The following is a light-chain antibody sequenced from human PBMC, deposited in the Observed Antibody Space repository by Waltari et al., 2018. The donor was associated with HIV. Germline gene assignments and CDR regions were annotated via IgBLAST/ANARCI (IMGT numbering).Light chain of an antibody. CDR1: SSDVGGYKY. V-gene: IGLV2-11*01. CDR3: CSYAGSYTLV. J-gene: IGLJ3*02. Sequence: QSALTQPRSVSGSPGQSVTISCTGTSSDVGGYKYVSWYQQHPAKAPKLMIYDVTKRPAAVPDRFSGSKSVNTASLTISGLEAEDEADYYCCSYAGSYTLVFGGGTKLTVL. CDR2: DVT.